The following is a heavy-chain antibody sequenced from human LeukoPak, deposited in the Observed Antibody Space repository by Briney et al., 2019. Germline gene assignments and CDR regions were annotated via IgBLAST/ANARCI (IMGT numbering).Heavy chain of an antibody. Sequence: GGSLRLSCAASEFTFSSSWMTWVRQAPGKGLEWVANIKQDGSAKYYVDSVKGRFTISRDNAKNSLYLQMNSLRAEDTVVYYCARVQHDYDHGEGAFDIWGQGTMVTVSS. CDR1: EFTFSSSW. CDR3: ARVQHDYDHGEGAFDI. CDR2: IKQDGSAK. D-gene: IGHD4-17*01. J-gene: IGHJ3*02. V-gene: IGHV3-7*05.